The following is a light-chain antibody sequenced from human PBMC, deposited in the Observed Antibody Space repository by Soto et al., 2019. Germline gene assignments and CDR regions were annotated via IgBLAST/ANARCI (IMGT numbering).Light chain of an antibody. V-gene: IGKV3-15*01. CDR1: QSVSSD. Sequence: EIVMTQSPATLSVSPGERATLSCRASQSVSSDLVWYQQKPGQAPRLLIYDTSTRATGIPARFSGSGSGTEFTLTISSLQSEDFAVYHCQQYNKWPPTFGGGTKVEIK. CDR2: DTS. CDR3: QQYNKWPPT. J-gene: IGKJ4*01.